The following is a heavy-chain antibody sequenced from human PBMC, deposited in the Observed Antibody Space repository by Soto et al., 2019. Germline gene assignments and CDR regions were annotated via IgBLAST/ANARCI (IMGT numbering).Heavy chain of an antibody. J-gene: IGHJ6*03. D-gene: IGHD6-19*01. CDR1: GGSFSGYY. CDR2: INHSGST. Sequence: SETLSLTCAVYGGSFSGYYWSWIRQPPGKGLEWIGEINHSGSTNYNPSLKSRVTISVDTSKNQFSLKLSSVTAADTAVYYCARERLVGYYYYMDVWGKGTTVTVSS. V-gene: IGHV4-34*01. CDR3: ARERLVGYYYYMDV.